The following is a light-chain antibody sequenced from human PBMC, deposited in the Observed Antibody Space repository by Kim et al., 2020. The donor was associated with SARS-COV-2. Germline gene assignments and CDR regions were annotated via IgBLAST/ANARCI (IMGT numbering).Light chain of an antibody. J-gene: IGLJ3*02. CDR2: DVI. Sequence: GHSITISCPGTSSDVGGYNYVAWYQLHPGKTPKLMIYDVIKRPSGVPDRFSASKSGNTASLTISSLRAEDEADYYCCSYAGTYTWVFGGGTQLTVL. CDR3: CSYAGTYTWV. V-gene: IGLV2-11*01. CDR1: SSDVGGYNY.